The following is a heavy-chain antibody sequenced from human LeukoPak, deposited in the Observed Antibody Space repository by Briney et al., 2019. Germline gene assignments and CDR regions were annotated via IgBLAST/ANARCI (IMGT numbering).Heavy chain of an antibody. Sequence: SETLSLTCTVSGGSISSYYWSWIRQPRGKGLEWIGYIYTSGSTNYNPSLKSRVTISVDTSKNQFSLKLSSVTAADTAVYYCARGTPPTTFFDYWGQGTLVTVSS. CDR3: ARGTPPTTFFDY. J-gene: IGHJ4*02. D-gene: IGHD1-14*01. CDR1: GGSISSYY. V-gene: IGHV4-4*09. CDR2: IYTSGST.